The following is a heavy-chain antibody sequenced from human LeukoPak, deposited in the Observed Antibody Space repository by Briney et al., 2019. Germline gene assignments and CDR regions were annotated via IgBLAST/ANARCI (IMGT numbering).Heavy chain of an antibody. D-gene: IGHD3-22*01. CDR3: AVKGGVVVIPIY. CDR2: ISAYNGNT. Sequence: ASVKVSCKASGYTFTSYGISWVRQAPGQELEWMGWISAYNGNTNYAQKLQGRVTMTTDTSTSTAYMELRSLTSDDTAVYYCAVKGGVVVIPIYWGQGTLVTVSS. V-gene: IGHV1-18*01. CDR1: GYTFTSYG. J-gene: IGHJ4*02.